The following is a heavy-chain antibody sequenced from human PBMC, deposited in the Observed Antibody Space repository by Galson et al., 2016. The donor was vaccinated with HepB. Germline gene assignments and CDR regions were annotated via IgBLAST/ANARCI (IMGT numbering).Heavy chain of an antibody. CDR3: ARLLYGYTYVSGYYFDL. CDR2: IDWDGDG. D-gene: IGHD5-18*01. Sequence: PALVKPTQTLTLTCTFSGFSLTTYGMCVTWVRQPPGKALEWLALIDWDGDGFYNTSLETRPTISKDTSENQVVLNMTNMDPVDTATYFCARLLYGYTYVSGYYFDLWGQGALVTVSS. CDR1: GFSLTTYGMC. J-gene: IGHJ4*02. V-gene: IGHV2-70*20.